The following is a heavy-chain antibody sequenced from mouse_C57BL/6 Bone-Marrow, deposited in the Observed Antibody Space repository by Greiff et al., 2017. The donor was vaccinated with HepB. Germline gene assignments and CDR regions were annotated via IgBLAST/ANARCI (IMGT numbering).Heavy chain of an antibody. CDR3: ARHETYYSNYGAY. Sequence: VQLKESGGDLVKPGGSLKLSCAASGFTFSSYGMSWVRQTPDKRLEWVATISSGGSYTYYPDSVKGRFTISRDNAKNTLYLQMSSLKSEDTAMYYCARHETYYSNYGAYWGQGTLVTVSA. V-gene: IGHV5-6*01. CDR1: GFTFSSYG. J-gene: IGHJ3*01. D-gene: IGHD2-5*01. CDR2: ISSGGSYT.